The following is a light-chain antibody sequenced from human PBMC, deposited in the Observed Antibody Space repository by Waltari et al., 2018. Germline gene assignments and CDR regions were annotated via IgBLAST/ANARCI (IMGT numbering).Light chain of an antibody. CDR2: TNF. Sequence: QSVLTQSPSVSGAPGQRVTISCTGSSSNIGADYDVNWYQVLPGAAPKLLIYTNFNRPSWVPDRFAGTRSGTSASLAITGLRPEDEGDYYCQSYDSSLSAVVFGGGTKVTVL. V-gene: IGLV1-40*01. CDR1: SSNIGADYD. J-gene: IGLJ2*01. CDR3: QSYDSSLSAVV.